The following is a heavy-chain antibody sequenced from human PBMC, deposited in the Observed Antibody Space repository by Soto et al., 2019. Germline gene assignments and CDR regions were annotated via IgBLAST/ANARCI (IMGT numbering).Heavy chain of an antibody. D-gene: IGHD3-22*01. CDR3: ARGGIHFYDSSGHAFDS. Sequence: QVELVQSGAEVKMPGSSVKVSCKASGDTFDIYGFNWVRQAPGEGLEWMGVIIPIFETPDYAQKSQGRVSITADKSTSTAYLELDSLTSEDTAVYYCARGGIHFYDSSGHAFDSWGQGTLISVTS. V-gene: IGHV1-69*06. CDR2: IIPIFETP. J-gene: IGHJ4*02. CDR1: GDTFDIYG.